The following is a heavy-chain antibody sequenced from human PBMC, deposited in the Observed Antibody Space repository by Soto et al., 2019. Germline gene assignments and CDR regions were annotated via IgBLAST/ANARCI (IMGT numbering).Heavy chain of an antibody. CDR3: ARPKFFGTAAGKGWFAP. D-gene: IGHD6-13*01. J-gene: IGHJ5*02. V-gene: IGHV4-39*01. CDR1: GGSIDSNRYY. CDR2: IFYTGST. Sequence: SETLSLTCTVSGGSIDSNRYYWAWIRQPPGKGLEWIGSIFYTGSTYYSPSLKGRLTISVDPSKNQFSLKLTSVTAADTAMYYCARPKFFGTAAGKGWFAPWGQGTLVTGSS.